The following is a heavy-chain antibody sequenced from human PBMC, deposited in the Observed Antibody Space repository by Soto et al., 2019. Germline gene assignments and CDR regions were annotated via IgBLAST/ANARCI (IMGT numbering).Heavy chain of an antibody. CDR3: ARGFSAGKGSPPDF. J-gene: IGHJ4*02. D-gene: IGHD6-13*01. CDR1: GFTFSSFA. V-gene: IGHV3-23*01. Sequence: QLLESGGGLVQPGGSLRLSCAASGFTFSSFAMSWVRQAPGKGLDWVSAISGSGGSTYSADSVKGRFTISRDNSKNTLYLQMSSLRAEDTAVYYCARGFSAGKGSPPDFCGQGSLVTVSS. CDR2: ISGSGGST.